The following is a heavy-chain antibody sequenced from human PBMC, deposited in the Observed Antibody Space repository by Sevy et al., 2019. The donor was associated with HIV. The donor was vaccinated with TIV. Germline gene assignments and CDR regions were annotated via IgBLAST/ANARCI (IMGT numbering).Heavy chain of an antibody. CDR1: GYTFTSYD. J-gene: IGHJ4*02. V-gene: IGHV1-8*01. D-gene: IGHD3-3*01. CDR3: ARFPRYDLWSGYYTGPDY. CDR2: MNPNSGNT. Sequence: ASVKVSCKASGYTFTSYDINWVRQATGQGLEWMGWMNPNSGNTGYAQMFQGRVTMTRNTSISTAYMELSSLRSEDTAVYYCARFPRYDLWSGYYTGPDYWGQGTLVTVSS.